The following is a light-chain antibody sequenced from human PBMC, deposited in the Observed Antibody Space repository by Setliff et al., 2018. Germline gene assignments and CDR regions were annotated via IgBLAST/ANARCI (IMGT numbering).Light chain of an antibody. Sequence: QSALTQPASVSGSPGQSITISCTGTSSDVGSYNLVSWYQQHPGKAPKLMIYEVSKRPSGVSNRFSGSKSGNTASLTISGLQAEDEADYYCSSYTSSSTLDVFGTGTKGTVL. J-gene: IGLJ1*01. CDR2: EVS. V-gene: IGLV2-14*02. CDR3: SSYTSSSTLDV. CDR1: SSDVGSYNL.